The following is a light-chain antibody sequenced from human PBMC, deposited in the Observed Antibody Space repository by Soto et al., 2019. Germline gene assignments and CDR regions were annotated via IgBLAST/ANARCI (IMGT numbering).Light chain of an antibody. J-gene: IGKJ1*01. V-gene: IGKV2-28*01. CDR3: MQTLQTPWT. CDR1: QTLLHSDGRTY. CDR2: LGS. Sequence: EIVMTQTPLSLSVTPGQAASISCKSSQTLLHSDGRTYLDWHLQKPGQSPQVLIHLGSNRASGVPDRFNGSGSGTDFTLKISRVEAEDVGIYYCMQTLQTPWTFGQGAKVDIK.